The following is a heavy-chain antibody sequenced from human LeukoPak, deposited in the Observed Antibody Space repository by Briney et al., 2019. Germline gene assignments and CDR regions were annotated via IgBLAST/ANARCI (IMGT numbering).Heavy chain of an antibody. J-gene: IGHJ6*04. D-gene: IGHD3-10*02. V-gene: IGHV3-48*04. Sequence: GGSLRLSCAASAFTFSNYGMSWVRQAPGKGLEWVSYISSSGSTIYYADSVKGRFTISRDNAKNSPYLQMNSLRADDTAVYYCADRGITMVGGVWGKGTTVTISS. CDR3: ADRGITMVGGV. CDR2: ISSSGSTI. CDR1: AFTFSNYG.